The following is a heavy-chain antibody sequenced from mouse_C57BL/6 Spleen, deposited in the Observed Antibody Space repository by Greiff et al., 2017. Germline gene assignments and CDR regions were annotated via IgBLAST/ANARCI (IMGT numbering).Heavy chain of an antibody. CDR3: ARFYDGFFDY. V-gene: IGHV1-64*01. Sequence: VQLQQPGAELVKPGASVKLSCKASGYTFTSYWMHWVKQRPGQGLEWIGMIYPNSGSTNYNEKFKSKATLTVDKSSSTAYMQLSSLTSEDSAVYYCARFYDGFFDYWGQGTTLTVSS. CDR1: GYTFTSYW. J-gene: IGHJ2*01. CDR2: IYPNSGST. D-gene: IGHD2-3*01.